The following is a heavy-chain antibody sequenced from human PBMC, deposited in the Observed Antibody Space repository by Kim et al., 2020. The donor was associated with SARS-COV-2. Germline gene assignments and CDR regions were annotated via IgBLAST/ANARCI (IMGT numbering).Heavy chain of an antibody. V-gene: IGHV4-34*01. CDR1: GGSFSGYY. CDR3: ARGLPGDFDWLFHNRYNWFDP. D-gene: IGHD3-9*01. J-gene: IGHJ5*02. Sequence: SETLSLTCAVYGGSFSGYYWSWIRQPPGKGLEWIGEMNHSGSTNYNPSLKSRVTISVDTSKNQFSLKLSSVTAADTAVYYCARGLPGDFDWLFHNRYNWFDPWGQGTLVTVSS. CDR2: MNHSGST.